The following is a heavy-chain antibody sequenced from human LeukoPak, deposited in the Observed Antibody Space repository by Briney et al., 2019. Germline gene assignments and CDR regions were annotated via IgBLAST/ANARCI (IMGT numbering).Heavy chain of an antibody. J-gene: IGHJ6*02. D-gene: IGHD2-2*01. Sequence: SETLSLTCAVYGGSFSGYYWSWIRQPPGKGLEWIGEINHSGSTNYNPSLKSRVTISVDTSKNQFSLKLSSVTAADTAVYYCARPLRVPAAKGTHYYYYYGMDVWGQGTTVTVSS. CDR3: ARPLRVPAAKGTHYYYYYGMDV. V-gene: IGHV4-34*01. CDR2: INHSGST. CDR1: GGSFSGYY.